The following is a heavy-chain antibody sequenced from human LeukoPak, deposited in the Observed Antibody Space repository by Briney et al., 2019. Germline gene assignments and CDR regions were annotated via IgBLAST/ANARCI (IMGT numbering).Heavy chain of an antibody. Sequence: GASVKVSCKASGYTFTGYYMHWVRQATGQGLEWMGWMNPNSGNTGYAQKFQGRVTMTRNTSISTAYMELSSLRSEDTAVYYCARRHRVISPYYYYGMDVWGQGTTVTVSS. J-gene: IGHJ6*02. CDR1: GYTFTGYY. V-gene: IGHV1-8*02. CDR3: ARRHRVISPYYYYGMDV. CDR2: MNPNSGNT. D-gene: IGHD3-10*01.